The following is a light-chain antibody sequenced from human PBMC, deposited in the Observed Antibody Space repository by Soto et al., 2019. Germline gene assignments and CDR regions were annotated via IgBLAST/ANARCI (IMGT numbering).Light chain of an antibody. Sequence: EIVMTQSPATLSVSPGERATLSCRASQSVSSNLAWYQQKPGQAPRLRIYGASTRATGIPARFSGSGSGTEFNLTISSLQSEDFAVYYCQQYNNWPGTFGQGTKLEIK. J-gene: IGKJ2*02. CDR3: QQYNNWPGT. CDR1: QSVSSN. CDR2: GAS. V-gene: IGKV3-15*01.